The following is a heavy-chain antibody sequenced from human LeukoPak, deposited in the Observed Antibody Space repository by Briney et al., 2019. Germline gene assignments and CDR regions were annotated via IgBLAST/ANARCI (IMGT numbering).Heavy chain of an antibody. D-gene: IGHD3-22*01. J-gene: IGHJ3*02. Sequence: GGSLRLSCAASGFTFSGYTMTWVRQAPGKGLEWVSSISNSSTYIYYADSVKGRFTISRDNVQNSLSLQMNSLRAEDRAIYYCAKDGSGVVALGDAFDTWGQGTMVTVSS. CDR1: GFTFSGYT. CDR2: ISNSSTYI. V-gene: IGHV3-21*04. CDR3: AKDGSGVVALGDAFDT.